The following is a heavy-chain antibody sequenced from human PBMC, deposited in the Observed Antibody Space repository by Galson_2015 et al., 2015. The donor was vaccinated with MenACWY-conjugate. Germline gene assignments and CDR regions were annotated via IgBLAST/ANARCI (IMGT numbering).Heavy chain of an antibody. CDR1: GFTSSSYA. J-gene: IGHJ4*02. D-gene: IGHD3-10*01. CDR2: ISGGGGTT. V-gene: IGHV3-23*01. Sequence: SLRLSCAASGFTSSSYAMSWVRQAPGKGLEWVSAISGGGGTTYYADSVKGRLTISRDNSKNTLYLQMNSLRAEDTAVYYCAKDENPYYYGSGSYYGYWGQGTLVTVSS. CDR3: AKDENPYYYGSGSYYGY.